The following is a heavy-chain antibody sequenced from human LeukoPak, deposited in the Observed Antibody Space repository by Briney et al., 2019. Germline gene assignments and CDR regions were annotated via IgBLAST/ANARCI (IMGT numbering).Heavy chain of an antibody. CDR1: GFTFSSYW. J-gene: IGHJ4*02. V-gene: IGHV3-7*01. D-gene: IGHD4-17*01. CDR2: IKQDGSEK. CDR3: ARDKYYGDSYFEY. Sequence: PGGSLTLSCAASGFTFSSYWMSWVRQAPGKGLEWVANIKQDGSEKYYVDSVKGRFTISRDNAENSLYLQMNSLRAEDTAVYYCARDKYYGDSYFEYWGQGALVTVSS.